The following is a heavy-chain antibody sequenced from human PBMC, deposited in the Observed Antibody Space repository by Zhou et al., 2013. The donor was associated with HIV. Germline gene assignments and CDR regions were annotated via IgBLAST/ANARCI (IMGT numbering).Heavy chain of an antibody. Sequence: HLSQSGPEVKKPGASVKVSCKASGYTFTGYYIHWVRQAPGQSLDWMGWINPNSGGTNLPQKFQGRVTMTREASFSTAYMELSSLRSEDTAVYYCARAASVYYYGMDVWGQGTTVTVSS. J-gene: IGHJ6*02. D-gene: IGHD6-13*01. CDR2: INPNSGGT. CDR3: ARAASVYYYGMDV. V-gene: IGHV1-2*02. CDR1: GYTFTGYY.